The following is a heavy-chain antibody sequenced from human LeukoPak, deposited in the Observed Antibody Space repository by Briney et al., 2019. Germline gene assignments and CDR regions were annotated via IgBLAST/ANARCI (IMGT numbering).Heavy chain of an antibody. V-gene: IGHV4-61*02. J-gene: IGHJ6*03. D-gene: IGHD1-20*01. Sequence: PSQTLSLTCTVSGGSISSGSYYWSWIRQPAGKGLEWIGRIYTSGSTNYNPSLKSRVTISVDTSKNQFSLKLSSVTAADTAVYYCARAVTGTTGAYYYYYMDVWGKGTTVTVSS. CDR1: GGSISSGSYY. CDR2: IYTSGST. CDR3: ARAVTGTTGAYYYYYMDV.